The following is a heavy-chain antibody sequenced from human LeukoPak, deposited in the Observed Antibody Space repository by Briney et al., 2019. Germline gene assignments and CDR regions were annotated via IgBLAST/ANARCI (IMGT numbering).Heavy chain of an antibody. Sequence: ASVKVSCKASGGTFSSYAISWVRQAPGQGLEWMGWISAYNGNANYAQKLQGRVTMTTDTSTSTAYMELRSLRSDDTAVYYCARDVRYCSSTSCYLVSAHGGCGYWGQGTLVTVSS. CDR1: GGTFSSYA. CDR3: ARDVRYCSSTSCYLVSAHGGCGY. J-gene: IGHJ4*02. V-gene: IGHV1-18*01. D-gene: IGHD2-2*01. CDR2: ISAYNGNA.